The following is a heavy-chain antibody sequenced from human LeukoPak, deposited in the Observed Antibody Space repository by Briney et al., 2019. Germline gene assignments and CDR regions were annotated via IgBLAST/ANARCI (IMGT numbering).Heavy chain of an antibody. CDR1: GYTLTELS. V-gene: IGHV1-24*01. J-gene: IGHJ3*02. D-gene: IGHD2-15*01. CDR3: ATTRGGWYVAAFDI. Sequence: ASVKVSCKVSGYTLTELSMHWVRQAPGKGLEWMGGFDPEDGETIYAQKFQGRVTMTEDTSTDTAYMELGRLRSEDTAVYYCATTRGGWYVAAFDIWGQGTMVTVSS. CDR2: FDPEDGET.